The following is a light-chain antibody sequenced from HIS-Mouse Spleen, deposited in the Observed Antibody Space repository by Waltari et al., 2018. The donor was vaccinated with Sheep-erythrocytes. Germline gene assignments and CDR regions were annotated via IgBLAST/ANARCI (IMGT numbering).Light chain of an antibody. J-gene: IGLJ2*01. CDR3: NSRDSSGNHLV. V-gene: IGLV3-19*01. CDR2: GKN. Sequence: SSELTQDPAVSVALGQTVRITCQGDSLRSYYASWYQQQPGPAPVLVIYGKNNRPSGIPDRFSGSSSGNTASLTITGAQAEDEADYYCNSRDSSGNHLVFGGGTKLTVL. CDR1: SLRSYY.